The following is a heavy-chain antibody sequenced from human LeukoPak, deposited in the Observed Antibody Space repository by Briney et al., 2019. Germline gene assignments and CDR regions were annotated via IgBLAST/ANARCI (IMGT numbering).Heavy chain of an antibody. CDR3: ARDRGYSGYDYYGMDV. Sequence: SETLSLTCTVSGGSISRYYWSWIRQPPGKGLEWIGYIYYTGDTNYTPSLKSRVTISVDTSKTQFSLKLTSVTAADTAVYYCARDRGYSGYDYYGMDVWGQGTTVTVSS. CDR1: GGSISRYY. J-gene: IGHJ6*02. V-gene: IGHV4-59*01. CDR2: IYYTGDT. D-gene: IGHD5-12*01.